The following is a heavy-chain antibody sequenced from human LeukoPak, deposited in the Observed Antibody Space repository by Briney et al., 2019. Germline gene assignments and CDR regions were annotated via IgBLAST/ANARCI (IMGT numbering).Heavy chain of an antibody. J-gene: IGHJ3*02. CDR3: ARGSEGLAAIRKDAFDI. V-gene: IGHV3-13*01. D-gene: IGHD2-2*02. Sequence: GGSLRLSCAASGFTFSSYDMHWVRQATGKGLEWVSAIGAAGDTYYPGSVKGRFPISRENAKNSLHLQMNSLRAGDTAVYYCARGSEGLAAIRKDAFDIWGQGTMVTVSS. CDR1: GFTFSSYD. CDR2: IGAAGDT.